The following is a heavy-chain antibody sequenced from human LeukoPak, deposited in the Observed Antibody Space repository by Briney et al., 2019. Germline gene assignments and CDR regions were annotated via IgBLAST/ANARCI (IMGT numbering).Heavy chain of an antibody. V-gene: IGHV3-23*01. CDR2: ISGSGGST. CDR3: AKDPHSIVVVTASH. J-gene: IGHJ4*02. D-gene: IGHD2-21*02. CDR1: GFTFSSYG. Sequence: GGSLRLSCAASGFTFSSYGMSWVRQAPGKGLEWVSAISGSGGSTYYADSVKGRFTISRDNSTNTLYLQMNSLRAEDTSVYYCAKDPHSIVVVTASHWGQGTLVTVSS.